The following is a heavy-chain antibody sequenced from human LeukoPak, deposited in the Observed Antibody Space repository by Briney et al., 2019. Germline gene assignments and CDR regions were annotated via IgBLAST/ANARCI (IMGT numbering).Heavy chain of an antibody. J-gene: IGHJ4*02. Sequence: GASVKVSCKASGYTFTGYYMHWVRQAPGQGLEWMGRLNPNSGGTDYAQKFQGRVTMTRDTSISSAYMELSRLKTDDTAVYYCARGDWNYLYYFDYWGQGTLATVSS. CDR2: LNPNSGGT. V-gene: IGHV1-2*06. CDR3: ARGDWNYLYYFDY. D-gene: IGHD1-7*01. CDR1: GYTFTGYY.